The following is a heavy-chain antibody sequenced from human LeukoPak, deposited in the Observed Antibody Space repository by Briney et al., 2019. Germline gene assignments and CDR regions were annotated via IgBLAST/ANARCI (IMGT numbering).Heavy chain of an antibody. D-gene: IGHD6-13*01. V-gene: IGHV3-23*01. Sequence: GGSLRLSCTASGFTFSSYALSGVREAPGEGVQWVSGISGSGGSTYYADSVKGRFTISRDKSKNTLYLQMNSLRAEDTAVYYCAKDVSNSWYDYWGQGTLVTVSS. CDR1: GFTFSSYA. CDR3: AKDVSNSWYDY. CDR2: ISGSGGST. J-gene: IGHJ4*02.